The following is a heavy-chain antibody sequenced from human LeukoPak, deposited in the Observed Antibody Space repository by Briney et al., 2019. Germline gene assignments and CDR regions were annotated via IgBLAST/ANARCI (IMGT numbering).Heavy chain of an antibody. Sequence: GSLRLSCAASGFTFSSYAMSWVRQAPGKGLDWVSAISGSGDSTFYADSVKGWFTISRDNSKNTLYLQMNSLRAEDTAVYYCAKDRNRVTMVRGVISYGMDVWGQGTTVTVSS. D-gene: IGHD3-10*01. CDR3: AKDRNRVTMVRGVISYGMDV. J-gene: IGHJ6*02. CDR1: GFTFSSYA. V-gene: IGHV3-23*01. CDR2: ISGSGDST.